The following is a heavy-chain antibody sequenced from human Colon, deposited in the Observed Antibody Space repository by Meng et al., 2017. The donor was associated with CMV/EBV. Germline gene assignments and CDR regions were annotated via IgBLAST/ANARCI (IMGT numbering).Heavy chain of an antibody. CDR3: ARVPRSDLAY. CDR1: GFTFSTSW. Sequence: GGSLRLSCEASGFTFSTSWMHWIRQVPGKGPEWVAILTPDGRDTYYVDSVKGRFTISRDNAKDSLYLQMNSLRAEDTALYYCARVPRSDLAYWGQGTLVTVSS. V-gene: IGHV3-7*01. J-gene: IGHJ4*02. CDR2: LTPDGRDT.